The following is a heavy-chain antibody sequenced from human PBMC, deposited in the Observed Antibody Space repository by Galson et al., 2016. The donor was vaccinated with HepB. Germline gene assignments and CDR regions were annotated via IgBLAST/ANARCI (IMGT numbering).Heavy chain of an antibody. CDR3: AKAIGSYYGGDYFDR. Sequence: SLRLSCAASGFTFSTYAMTWVRQAPGKGLEWVSLITGSGGNTYYFDSVKGRFTISRDNSKNALYLQMNSLRAEDTAVYYCAKAIGSYYGGDYFDRWGQGALVTVSS. V-gene: IGHV3-23*01. CDR1: GFTFSTYA. CDR2: ITGSGGNT. J-gene: IGHJ4*02. D-gene: IGHD1-26*01.